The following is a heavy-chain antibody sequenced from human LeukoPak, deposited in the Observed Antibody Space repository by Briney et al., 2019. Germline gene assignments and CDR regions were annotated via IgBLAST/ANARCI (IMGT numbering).Heavy chain of an antibody. CDR2: IYSGGST. V-gene: IGHV3-53*01. J-gene: IGHJ4*02. D-gene: IGHD6-19*01. Sequence: GSLRLSCAASGFTVSSNYMSWVRQAPGKGLEWVSVIYSGGSTYYADSVKGRFTISRDNSKNTLYLQMNSLRAEDTAVYYCARERRGIAVAGFDYWGQGTLVTVSS. CDR3: ARERRGIAVAGFDY. CDR1: GFTVSSNY.